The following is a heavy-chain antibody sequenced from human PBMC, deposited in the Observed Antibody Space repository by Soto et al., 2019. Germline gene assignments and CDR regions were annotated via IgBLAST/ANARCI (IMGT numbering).Heavy chain of an antibody. CDR1: GYAFSNYG. Sequence: ASVKRYCKTAGYAFSNYGRSGGLHYPVQGLEWMGWISGYNGNTNYAENLQGRVSMTTDTSTSTAYMELRSLRSDDTAVYYCARDPGHSFGYDYSYGMDVWGQGTTVTVSS. CDR2: ISGYNGNT. V-gene: IGHV1-18*04. J-gene: IGHJ6*02. CDR3: ARDPGHSFGYDYSYGMDV. D-gene: IGHD3-3*01.